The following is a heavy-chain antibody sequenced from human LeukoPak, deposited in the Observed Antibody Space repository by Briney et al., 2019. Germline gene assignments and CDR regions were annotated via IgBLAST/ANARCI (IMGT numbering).Heavy chain of an antibody. CDR1: GGSFSGYY. CDR3: AREYYYDSSGYSQHYNWFDP. V-gene: IGHV4-34*01. Sequence: SETLSLTCAVYGGSFSGYYWNWIRQPPGKGLEWIGEINHSGSTNYNYNPSLKSRVTISVDTSKNQFSLKLSSVTAADTAVYYCAREYYYDSSGYSQHYNWFDPWGQGTLVTVSS. CDR2: INHSGSTNY. J-gene: IGHJ5*02. D-gene: IGHD3-22*01.